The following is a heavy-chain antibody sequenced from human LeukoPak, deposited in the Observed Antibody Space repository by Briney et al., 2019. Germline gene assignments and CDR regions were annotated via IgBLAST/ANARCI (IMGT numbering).Heavy chain of an antibody. CDR1: GGSISSSIYY. Sequence: SETLSVTCTVSGGSISSSIYYWGWIRQPPGKGLEWIGSIYYSGSTYYNPSLKSRVTISTDTSKNQFSLKLSSVTAADTAVYYCARHRAAASARVYFDYWGQGTLVTVSS. CDR2: IYYSGST. CDR3: ARHRAAASARVYFDY. V-gene: IGHV4-39*01. D-gene: IGHD6-13*01. J-gene: IGHJ4*02.